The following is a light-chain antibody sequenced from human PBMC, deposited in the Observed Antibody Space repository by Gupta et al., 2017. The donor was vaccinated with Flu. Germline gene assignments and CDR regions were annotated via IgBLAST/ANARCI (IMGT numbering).Light chain of an antibody. Sequence: DIQVTQSPSSLSASVGDRVTITCRASQDINIFLAWFQQKPGKTPKSLIYATSHLESGVPSRFSGSGSGANFTLTISSLQPEEFATYYCQQYKTHPNTFGQGTKV. CDR2: ATS. CDR3: QQYKTHPNT. V-gene: IGKV1-16*01. J-gene: IGKJ2*01. CDR1: QDINIF.